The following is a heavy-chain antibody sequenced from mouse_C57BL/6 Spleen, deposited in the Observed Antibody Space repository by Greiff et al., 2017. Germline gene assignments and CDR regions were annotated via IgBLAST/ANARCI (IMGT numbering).Heavy chain of an antibody. Sequence: EVQRVESGGGLVKPGGSLKPSCAASGFTFSDYGMHWVRQAPEKGLEWVAYISSGSSTIYYADTVKGRFTISRDNAKNTLFLQMTSLRSEDTAMYYCARVYDGYYVYFDVWGTGTTVTVSS. CDR3: ARVYDGYYVYFDV. D-gene: IGHD2-3*01. J-gene: IGHJ1*03. V-gene: IGHV5-17*01. CDR1: GFTFSDYG. CDR2: ISSGSSTI.